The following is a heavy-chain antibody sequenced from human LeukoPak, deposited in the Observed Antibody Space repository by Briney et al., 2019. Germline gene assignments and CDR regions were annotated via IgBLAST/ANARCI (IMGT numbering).Heavy chain of an antibody. Sequence: SETLSLTCAVYSGSFSGYYWSWIRQPPGKGLEWIGEINHSGSTNYNPSLKSRVTISVDTSKNQFSLKLSSVTAADTAVYYCARGPYDYVWGSYRPRYYFDYWGQGTLVTVSS. V-gene: IGHV4-34*01. J-gene: IGHJ4*02. D-gene: IGHD3-16*02. CDR1: SGSFSGYY. CDR3: ARGPYDYVWGSYRPRYYFDY. CDR2: INHSGST.